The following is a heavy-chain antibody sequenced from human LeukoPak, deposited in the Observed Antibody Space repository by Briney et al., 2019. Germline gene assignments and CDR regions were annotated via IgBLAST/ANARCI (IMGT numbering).Heavy chain of an antibody. CDR2: IYYSGST. CDR1: GGSISSGDYY. Sequence: PSETLPLTCTVSGGSISSGDYYWSWIRQPPGKGLEWIGYIYYSGSTYYNPSLKSRVTISVDTSKNQFSLKLSSVTAADTAVYYCARENLSKSNLRLGELPADYWGQGTLVTVSS. J-gene: IGHJ4*02. CDR3: ARENLSKSNLRLGELPADY. V-gene: IGHV4-30-4*01. D-gene: IGHD3-16*01.